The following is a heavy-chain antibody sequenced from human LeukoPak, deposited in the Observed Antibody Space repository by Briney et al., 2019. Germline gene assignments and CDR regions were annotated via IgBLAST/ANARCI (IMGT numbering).Heavy chain of an antibody. J-gene: IGHJ4*02. D-gene: IGHD1-26*01. CDR3: ARAEWGGTYYFDY. V-gene: IGHV3-74*01. CDR1: GFTISSYW. CDR2: INRDGSSA. Sequence: GFLRLCCAASGFTISSYWMHWVRQAPGKGLVWVSSINRDGSSATYADSVKGRFTISRDNAKNTLYLQMNSLRAEDTAVYYCARAEWGGTYYFDYWGQGTLVTVSS.